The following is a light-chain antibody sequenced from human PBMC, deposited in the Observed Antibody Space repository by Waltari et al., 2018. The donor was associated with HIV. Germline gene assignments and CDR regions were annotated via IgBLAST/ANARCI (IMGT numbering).Light chain of an antibody. CDR1: RPNFGTND. CDR2: RNN. V-gene: IGLV1-47*01. CDR3: AAWYDSLSGV. Sequence: QSALHQPPSASGTPGQRVTLHSSGGRPNFGTNDAYWYQQFPGTAHKLLIYRNNPRPSGVPHRFSGSKSGTSASLVISGLRSEDEADYYCAAWYDSLSGVFGGGTKVTVL. J-gene: IGLJ2*01.